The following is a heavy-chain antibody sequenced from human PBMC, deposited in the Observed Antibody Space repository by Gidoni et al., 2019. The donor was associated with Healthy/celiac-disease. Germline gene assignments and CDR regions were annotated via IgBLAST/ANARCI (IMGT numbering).Heavy chain of an antibody. CDR3: AKVSSYYDDCSRNEPFDN. CDR1: VVSVRTQG. Sequence: EGYLVGSGGGLVQPGLSLRLASVPSVVSVRTQGRSWVRQAPGKGLEWVSYISGSGSSIYYADSVKGRFTISRDNAKNTLYLQMNSLRDEDTAVYYCAKVSSYYDDCSRNEPFDNWGQGTMVTVSS. CDR2: ISGSGSSI. J-gene: IGHJ3*02. V-gene: IGHV3-48*02. D-gene: IGHD3-16*01.